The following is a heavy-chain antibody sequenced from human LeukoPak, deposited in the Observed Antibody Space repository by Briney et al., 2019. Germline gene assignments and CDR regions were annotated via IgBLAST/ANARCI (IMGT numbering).Heavy chain of an antibody. J-gene: IGHJ4*02. CDR2: IIPIFGTA. CDR1: GGTFNSYA. CDR3: ARASGNYYDSSGYYRTPPRFDY. V-gene: IGHV1-69*05. D-gene: IGHD3-22*01. Sequence: GASVKVSCKASGGTFNSYAISWVRQAPGQGLEGMGGIIPIFGTAKYAQKFQGRVSITTDESTSTAYMELSSLRSEDTAVYYCARASGNYYDSSGYYRTPPRFDYWGQGTLVTVSS.